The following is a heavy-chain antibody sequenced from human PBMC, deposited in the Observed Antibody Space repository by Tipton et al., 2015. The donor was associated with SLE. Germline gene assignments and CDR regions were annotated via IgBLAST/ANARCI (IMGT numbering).Heavy chain of an antibody. CDR2: IYYTGTT. CDR3: ARTGPGVFLEWGASFDC. Sequence: TLSLTCSVSGISIIGYYWTWIRQPPGKGLEWIGSIYYTGTTSYNPSLKSRLTISVDTSKNQFSLKLSSLTAADTAVYFCARTGPGVFLEWGASFDCWGHGTLFTVSS. CDR1: GISIIGYY. D-gene: IGHD3-3*01. J-gene: IGHJ4*01. V-gene: IGHV4-59*01.